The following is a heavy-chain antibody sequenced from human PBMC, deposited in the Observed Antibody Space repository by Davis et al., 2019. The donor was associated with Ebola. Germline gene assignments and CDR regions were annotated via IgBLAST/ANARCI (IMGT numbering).Heavy chain of an antibody. CDR3: ARDRRVPAAIGEGGFDY. D-gene: IGHD2-2*01. CDR2: ISYDGSNK. Sequence: PGGSLRLSCAASGFTFSSYAMHWVRQAPGKGLEWVAVISYDGSNKYYADSVKGRFTISRDNSKNTLSLQMNSLRAEDTAVYYCARDRRVPAAIGEGGFDYWGQGTLVTVSS. V-gene: IGHV3-30*04. CDR1: GFTFSSYA. J-gene: IGHJ4*02.